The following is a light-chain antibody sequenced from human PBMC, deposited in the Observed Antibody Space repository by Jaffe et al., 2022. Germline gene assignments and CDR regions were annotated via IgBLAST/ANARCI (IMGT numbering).Light chain of an antibody. V-gene: IGKV1-13*02. J-gene: IGKJ5*01. CDR1: QGISST. CDR2: DAS. Sequence: AIQLTQSPSSLSASVGDRVTITCRASQGISSTLAWYQQKPGKAPRLLIYDASSLESGVPSRFSGSGSGTGFTLTISSLQPEDFATYYCQQFNTYFPTFGQGTRLEIK. CDR3: QQFNTYFPT.